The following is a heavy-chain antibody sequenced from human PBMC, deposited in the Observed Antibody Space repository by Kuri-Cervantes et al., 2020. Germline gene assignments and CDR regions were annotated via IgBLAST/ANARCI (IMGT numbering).Heavy chain of an antibody. J-gene: IGHJ4*02. CDR3: TRTSRGSGNYYPPFAD. CDR1: GFSLSTSGVG. D-gene: IGHD3-10*01. CDR2: IDWNGDK. V-gene: IGHV2-70*04. Sequence: SGPTLVKPTQTLTLTCTFSGFSLSTSGVGVGWIRQPPGKALEWLARIDWNGDKSYSTSLRSRLTISKDTSKNQVVLTMTDMDPADTATYYCTRTSRGSGNYYPPFADWGQGTLVTVSS.